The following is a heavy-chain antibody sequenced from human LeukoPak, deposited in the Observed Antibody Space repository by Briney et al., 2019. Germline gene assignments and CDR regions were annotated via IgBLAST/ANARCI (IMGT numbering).Heavy chain of an antibody. J-gene: IGHJ4*02. CDR3: AKIGDLRGYDFWSGYYTGGY. V-gene: IGHV3-74*01. CDR2: INTDESKI. Sequence: GSLRLSCAASGFTFSSHWMHWVRQTPGKGLVWVSRINTDESKINHADSVKGRFTISRDNAKNMLYLQMNSLRAEDTAVYYCAKIGDLRGYDFWSGYYTGGYWGQGTLVTVSS. D-gene: IGHD3-3*01. CDR1: GFTFSSHW.